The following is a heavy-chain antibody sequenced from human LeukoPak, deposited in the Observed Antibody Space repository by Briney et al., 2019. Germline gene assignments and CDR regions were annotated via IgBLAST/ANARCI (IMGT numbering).Heavy chain of an antibody. J-gene: IGHJ4*02. V-gene: IGHV4-4*07. D-gene: IGHD6-13*01. CDR1: GGSISSYY. Sequence: SETLSLTCTVSGGSISSYYWSWIRQPAGKGLEWIGRIYTSGSTNYNPSLKSRVTMSVDTSKNQFSLKLSSVTAADTAVYYCAREGPYSSSWYGPPTHFDYWGQGTLVTVSS. CDR2: IYTSGST. CDR3: AREGPYSSSWYGPPTHFDY.